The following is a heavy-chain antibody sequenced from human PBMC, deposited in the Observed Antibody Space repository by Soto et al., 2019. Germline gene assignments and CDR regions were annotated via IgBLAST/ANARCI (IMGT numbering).Heavy chain of an antibody. CDR3: ATHPGLRFLEWLSSMDV. J-gene: IGHJ6*02. CDR1: GYTFTSSD. Sequence: GASVKVSCKASGYTFTSSDINWVRQAPGKGLEWMGGFDPEDGETIYAQKFQGRVTMTEDTSTDTAYMELSSLRSEDTAVYYCATHPGLRFLEWLSSMDVWGQGTTVTVSS. V-gene: IGHV1-24*01. CDR2: FDPEDGET. D-gene: IGHD3-3*01.